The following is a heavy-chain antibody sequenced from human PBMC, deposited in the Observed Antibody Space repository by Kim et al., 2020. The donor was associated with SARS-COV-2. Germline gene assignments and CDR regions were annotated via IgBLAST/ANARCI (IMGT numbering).Heavy chain of an antibody. CDR1: GFTFSSYS. J-gene: IGHJ4*02. CDR2: ISSSSSTK. Sequence: GGSLRLSCAASGFTFSSYSMNWVRQAPGKGLEWVSYISSSSSTKYYADSGKGRFTISRDNAKNSLYLQMNSLRAEDTAVYYCARESGSGSANYWGQGTLV. D-gene: IGHD3-10*01. V-gene: IGHV3-48*04. CDR3: ARESGSGSANY.